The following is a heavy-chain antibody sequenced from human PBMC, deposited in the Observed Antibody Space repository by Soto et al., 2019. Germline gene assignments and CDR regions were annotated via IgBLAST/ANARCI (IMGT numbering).Heavy chain of an antibody. CDR2: IYWDDDK. V-gene: IGHV2-5*02. D-gene: IGHD4-17*01. CDR3: VHRSTVTTYPFDY. CDR1: GFSLSTSGVG. J-gene: IGHJ4*02. Sequence: QITLKESGPTLVKPTQTLTLTCTFSGFSLSTSGVGVGWIRQPPAKALESLALIYWDDDKRSSLSLKSRLTITKDTTKNQGVLTMTNTDPVSTATYYCVHRSTVTTYPFDYWGQGTLVTVSS.